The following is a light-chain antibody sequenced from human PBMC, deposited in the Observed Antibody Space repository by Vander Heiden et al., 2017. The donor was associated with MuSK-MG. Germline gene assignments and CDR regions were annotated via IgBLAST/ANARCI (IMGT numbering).Light chain of an antibody. V-gene: IGLV1-40*01. CDR1: SSNIGAGYD. Sequence: QSVLTQPPSVSGAPGQRVTISCTGSSSNIGAGYDVPWYQQLPGTAPNLLIYGNSNRLSGVPDRFSGSKSGTSASLAITGLQAEDEADYYCQSYDSSLSGPVFGGGTKLTVL. J-gene: IGLJ2*01. CDR2: GNS. CDR3: QSYDSSLSGPV.